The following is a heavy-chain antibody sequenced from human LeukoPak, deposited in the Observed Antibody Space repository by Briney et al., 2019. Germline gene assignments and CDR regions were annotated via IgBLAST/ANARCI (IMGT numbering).Heavy chain of an antibody. CDR2: ISGSGGST. Sequence: GGSLRLSCAASGFTFSSYAMSWVRQAPGKGLEWVSAISGSGGSTYYADSVKGRFTISRDNSKNTLYLQMNSLRAEDTAVYYCANWVDTAMGSDSFDYWGQGTLVTVSS. V-gene: IGHV3-23*01. D-gene: IGHD5-18*01. CDR3: ANWVDTAMGSDSFDY. J-gene: IGHJ4*02. CDR1: GFTFSSYA.